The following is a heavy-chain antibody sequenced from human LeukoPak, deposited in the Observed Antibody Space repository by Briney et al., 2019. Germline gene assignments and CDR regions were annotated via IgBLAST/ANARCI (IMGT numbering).Heavy chain of an antibody. D-gene: IGHD3-22*01. Sequence: PSETLSLTCAVYGGSFSGYYWSWIRQPPGKGLEWIGEVNHSGSTNYSPSLESRVTISVDTSKNQFSLKLSSVTAADTAVYYCATGTYYYDSSGYNVWGQGTTVTVSS. CDR1: GGSFSGYY. V-gene: IGHV4-34*01. CDR3: ATGTYYYDSSGYNV. J-gene: IGHJ6*02. CDR2: VNHSGST.